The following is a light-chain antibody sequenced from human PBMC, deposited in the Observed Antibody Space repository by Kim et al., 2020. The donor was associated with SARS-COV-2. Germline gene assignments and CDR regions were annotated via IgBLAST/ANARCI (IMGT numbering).Light chain of an antibody. V-gene: IGKV2-28*01. CDR1: KSLLDSTGYDY. CDR2: LGS. CDR3: MQALQTPLT. Sequence: DPASISCGCSKSLLDSTGYDYLDWYLQKPGQSPQLLIYLGSNRASGVPDRFGGSGSRTDFTLKISRVEAEDVGVYYCMQALQTPLTFGQGTKVDIK. J-gene: IGKJ1*01.